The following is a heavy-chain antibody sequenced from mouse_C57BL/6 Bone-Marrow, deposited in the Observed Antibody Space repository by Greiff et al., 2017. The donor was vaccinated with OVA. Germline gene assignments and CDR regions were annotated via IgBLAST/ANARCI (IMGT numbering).Heavy chain of an antibody. V-gene: IGHV1-26*01. CDR3: ASLRRGSGY. J-gene: IGHJ2*01. D-gene: IGHD1-1*01. CDR2: INPNNGGT. CDR1: GYTFTDYY. Sequence: EVQLQQSGPELVKPGASVKISCKASGYTFTDYYMNWVKQSHGKSLEWIGDINPNNGGTSYNQKFKGKATLTVDKSSSTAYMELRSLTSEDSAVYYCASLRRGSGYWGQGTTLTVAS.